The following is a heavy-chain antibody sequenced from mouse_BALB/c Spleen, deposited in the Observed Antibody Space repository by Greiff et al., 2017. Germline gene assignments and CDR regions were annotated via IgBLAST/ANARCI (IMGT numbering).Heavy chain of an antibody. CDR1: GFTFIDPR. J-gene: IGHJ4*01. V-gene: IGHV6-6*01. CDR2: IRSKANNHAT. Sequence: MKGGGVGGGLVQPGGSIKHPCAAPGFTFIDPRMAWGRPSPEKGLEWVAEIRSKANNHATYYAESVKGRFTISRDDSKSSVYLQMNSLRAEDTGIYYCTRSTMITYYAMDYWGQGTSVTVSS. CDR3: TRSTMITYYAMDY. D-gene: IGHD2-4*01.